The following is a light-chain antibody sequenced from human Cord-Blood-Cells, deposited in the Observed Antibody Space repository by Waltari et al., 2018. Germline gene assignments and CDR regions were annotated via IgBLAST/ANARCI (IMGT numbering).Light chain of an antibody. Sequence: SYVLTQPPSVSVAPGKTARITCGGNNIGSKSVHWYQQKPGQAPVLAIYYDSDRPSGIPGEFSGSKSGNTATLTIGRVEAVEEADYYCQVWDSSSDHVVFGGGTKLTVL. V-gene: IGLV3-21*04. J-gene: IGLJ2*01. CDR3: QVWDSSSDHVV. CDR1: NIGSKS. CDR2: YDS.